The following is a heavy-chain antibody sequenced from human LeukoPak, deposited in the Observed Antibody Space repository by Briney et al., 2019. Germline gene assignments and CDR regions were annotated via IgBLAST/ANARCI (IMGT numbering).Heavy chain of an antibody. J-gene: IGHJ4*02. V-gene: IGHV4-39*02. CDR2: VYYGRSP. CDR3: ARSSGTGTFSY. Sequence: PSETLSLTCTVSGDSISRSTYYWAWIRQPPGKGLEWIGSVYYGRSPYFNPSLESRATISVDTSKNHFSLKMSSVAAADTAVYYCARSSGTGTFSYWGQGTLVTVSS. CDR1: GDSISRSTYY. D-gene: IGHD6-25*01.